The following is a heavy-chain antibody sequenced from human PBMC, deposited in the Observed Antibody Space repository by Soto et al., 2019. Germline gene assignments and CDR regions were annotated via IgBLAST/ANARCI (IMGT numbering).Heavy chain of an antibody. V-gene: IGHV3-30-3*01. Sequence: GGSLRLSCAASGFTFSSYVMHWVRQAPGKGLEWVAVISYDGSNKYYADSVKGRFTISRDNSKNTLFLQMNSLRVEDTAVYYCARDPLPNAYCLSTICYRLTWFDPWGQGTLVTVSS. CDR1: GFTFSSYV. CDR3: ARDPLPNAYCLSTICYRLTWFDP. D-gene: IGHD2-2*01. J-gene: IGHJ5*02. CDR2: ISYDGSNK.